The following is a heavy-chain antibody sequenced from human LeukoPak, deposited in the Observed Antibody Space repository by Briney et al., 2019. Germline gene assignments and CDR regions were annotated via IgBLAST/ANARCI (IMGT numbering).Heavy chain of an antibody. CDR3: ARVYGSGYDFRGAFDI. CDR2: IYYTGSN. V-gene: IGHV4-59*01. Sequence: SETLSLTCTVSGGSISTYYWTWIRQPPGKGLEWIGYIYYTGSNNYNPSLKSRVTISVDTSKNQFSLKLSSVTAADTAIYYCARVYGSGYDFRGAFDIWGQGTMVTVSS. CDR1: GGSISTYY. J-gene: IGHJ3*02. D-gene: IGHD5-12*01.